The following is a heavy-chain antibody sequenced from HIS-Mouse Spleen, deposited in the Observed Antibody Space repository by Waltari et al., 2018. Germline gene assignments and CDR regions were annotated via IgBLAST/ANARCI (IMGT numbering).Heavy chain of an antibody. CDR2: IYSGGST. CDR3: ARDDPYSSGWYDFDY. D-gene: IGHD6-19*01. CDR1: GFTVSSNY. J-gene: IGHJ4*02. Sequence: EVQLVETGGGLIQPGGFLRLSCAASGFTVSSNYMSLVRHAPGKGLEWVSVIYSGGSTYYADSVKGRFTISRDNSKNTLYLQMNSLRAEDTAVYYCARDDPYSSGWYDFDYWGQGTLVTVSS. V-gene: IGHV3-53*02.